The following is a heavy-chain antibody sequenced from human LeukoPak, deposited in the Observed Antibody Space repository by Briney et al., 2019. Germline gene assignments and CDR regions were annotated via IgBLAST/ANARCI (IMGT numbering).Heavy chain of an antibody. CDR3: ATDPASGVGATQAFDI. Sequence: GASVKVSCKVSGYTLTELSMHWVRQAPGKGLEWMGGFDPEDGETIYAQKFQGRVTMTEDTSTGTAYMELSSLRSEDTAVYYCATDPASGVGATQAFDIWGQGTMVTVSS. CDR2: FDPEDGET. J-gene: IGHJ3*02. V-gene: IGHV1-24*01. D-gene: IGHD1-26*01. CDR1: GYTLTELS.